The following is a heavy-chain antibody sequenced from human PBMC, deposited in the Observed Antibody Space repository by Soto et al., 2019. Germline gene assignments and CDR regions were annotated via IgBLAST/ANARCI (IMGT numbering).Heavy chain of an antibody. CDR3: AKDLNVLRFLEWFDAFDY. J-gene: IGHJ4*02. V-gene: IGHV3-23*01. CDR2: ISGSGGST. Sequence: EVQLLESGGGLVQPGGSLRLSCAASGFTFSSYAMSWVRQAPGKGLEWVSAISGSGGSTYYADSVKGRFTISRDNSKNTLYLQMNSLRAEDTAVYYCAKDLNVLRFLEWFDAFDYWGQGTLVTVSS. CDR1: GFTFSSYA. D-gene: IGHD3-3*01.